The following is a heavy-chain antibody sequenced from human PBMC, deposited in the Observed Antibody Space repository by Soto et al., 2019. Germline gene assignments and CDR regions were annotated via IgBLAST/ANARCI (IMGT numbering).Heavy chain of an antibody. CDR2: INRSGTD. D-gene: IGHD3-10*01. CDR1: GGSFTAHQ. Sequence: SETLSFTCTVNGGSFTAHQWSWIRQPPGKGLEWIGEINRSGTDNFNPSLKSRVTMSVDTSRRQFSLKLNSETAADTAVYYCRRWFGDLLRDSWGQGTLVTVSS. J-gene: IGHJ4*02. CDR3: RRWFGDLLRDS. V-gene: IGHV4-34*01.